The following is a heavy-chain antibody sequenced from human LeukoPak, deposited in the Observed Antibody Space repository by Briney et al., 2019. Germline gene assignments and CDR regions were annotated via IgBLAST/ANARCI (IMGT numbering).Heavy chain of an antibody. J-gene: IGHJ6*02. CDR2: INHTGST. CDR1: GGSFSGYY. D-gene: IGHD6-25*01. V-gene: IGHV4-34*01. Sequence: SETLSLTCAVYGGSFSGYYWSWIRQSPGRGLEWIGEINHTGSTNYNPSLKSRVTISVDTSKNQFSLKLSSVTAADTSVYYCARRGAATSHFMDVWGQGTTVTVSS. CDR3: ARRGAATSHFMDV.